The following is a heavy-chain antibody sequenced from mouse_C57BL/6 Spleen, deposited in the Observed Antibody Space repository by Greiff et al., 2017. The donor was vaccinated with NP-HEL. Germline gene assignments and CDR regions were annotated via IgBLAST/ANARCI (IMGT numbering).Heavy chain of an antibody. CDR1: GFTFSSYA. CDR2: ISDGGSYT. J-gene: IGHJ2*01. V-gene: IGHV5-4*03. Sequence: EVKLMESGGGLVKPGGSLKLSCAASGFTFSSYAMSWVRQTPEKRLEWVATISDGGSYTYYPDNVKGRFTISRDNAKNNLYLQMSHLKSEDTAMYYCARPLTGFDYWGQGTTLTVSS. D-gene: IGHD4-1*01. CDR3: ARPLTGFDY.